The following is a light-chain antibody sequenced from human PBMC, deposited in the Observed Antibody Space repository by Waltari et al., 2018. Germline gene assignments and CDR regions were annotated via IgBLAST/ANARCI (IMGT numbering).Light chain of an antibody. CDR3: QQAFVEVS. V-gene: IGKV1-12*01. J-gene: IGKJ4*01. Sequence: DIQIPQSPSSVSASVGERVTITCRASQSIVNWLAWYQQRPGKAPKLLIYGASNLQGGVPSRFSGSGSGTDFTLTINNLQPEDFATYYCQQAFVEVSFAGGTRVEIK. CDR1: QSIVNW. CDR2: GAS.